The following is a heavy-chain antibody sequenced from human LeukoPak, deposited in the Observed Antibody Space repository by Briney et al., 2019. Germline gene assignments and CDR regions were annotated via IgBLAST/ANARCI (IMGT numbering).Heavy chain of an antibody. Sequence: PSETLSLTCIVSGGSITSRDYCWGWIRQPPGKGLEWIGSIQYSGTTYYNPSLKSRVTVSVDTSKNQFSLNLSSVTATDTAVYYCAGRRGSRLPGLTTYYFDSWAQGTLVTVSS. CDR3: AGRRGSRLPGLTTYYFDS. CDR2: IQYSGTT. V-gene: IGHV4-39*01. D-gene: IGHD4-11*01. J-gene: IGHJ4*02. CDR1: GGSITSRDYC.